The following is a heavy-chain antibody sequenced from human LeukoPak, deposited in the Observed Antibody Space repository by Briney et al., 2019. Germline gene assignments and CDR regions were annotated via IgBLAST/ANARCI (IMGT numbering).Heavy chain of an antibody. CDR2: INHSGST. CDR1: GGSFGGYY. CDR3: ARGQVFSGSYPFDY. V-gene: IGHV4-34*01. Sequence: SETLSLTCAVYGGSFGGYYWSWIRQPPGKGLEWIGEINHSGSTNYNPSLKSRVTISVDTSKNQFPLKLSSVTAADTAVYYCARGQVFSGSYPFDYWGQGTLVTVSS. D-gene: IGHD1-26*01. J-gene: IGHJ4*02.